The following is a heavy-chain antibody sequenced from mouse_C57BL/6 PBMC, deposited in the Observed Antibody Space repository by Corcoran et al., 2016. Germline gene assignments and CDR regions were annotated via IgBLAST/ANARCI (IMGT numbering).Heavy chain of an antibody. CDR2: INPNNGGN. CDR1: GYTFTDYY. V-gene: IGHV1-26*01. D-gene: IGHD1-1*01. Sequence: VQLQQSGPELVRPGASVKISCKASGYTFTDYYMNWLKQRPGQGIEWIGDINPNNGGNSYNQKFKGKATLTGDKSSSTAYMELRSLTSEDSAVYYCAREAITTVVAHYFDYWGQGTTLTVSS. J-gene: IGHJ2*01. CDR3: AREAITTVVAHYFDY.